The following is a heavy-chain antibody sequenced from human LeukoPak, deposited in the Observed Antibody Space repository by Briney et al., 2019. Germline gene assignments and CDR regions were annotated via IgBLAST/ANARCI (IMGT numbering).Heavy chain of an antibody. V-gene: IGHV1-46*01. Sequence: ASVKVSCKASGYTFTSYYMHWVRQAPGQGLEWMGIINPSGGSTSYAQKFQGRVTITADKSTSTAYMELSSLRSEDTAVYYCARSLVATIFGGWFDPWGQGTLVTVSS. J-gene: IGHJ5*02. CDR1: GYTFTSYY. D-gene: IGHD5-12*01. CDR2: INPSGGST. CDR3: ARSLVATIFGGWFDP.